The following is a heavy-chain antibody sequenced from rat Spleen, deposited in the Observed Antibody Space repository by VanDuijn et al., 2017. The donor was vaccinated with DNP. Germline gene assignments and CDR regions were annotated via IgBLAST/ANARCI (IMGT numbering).Heavy chain of an antibody. V-gene: IGHV5S13*01. CDR1: GFTFSNHG. CDR3: VRWNSGHFDY. CDR2: INTGGGNT. Sequence: EVQLVESGGGLVQPGRSLKLSCEASGFTFSNHGMAWVRQAPTKGLEWVASINTGGGNTYYRDSVKGRFTISRDNAKNTQYLQMDSLRSEDTATYYCVRWNSGHFDYWGQGVMVTVSS. D-gene: IGHD4-3*01. J-gene: IGHJ2*01.